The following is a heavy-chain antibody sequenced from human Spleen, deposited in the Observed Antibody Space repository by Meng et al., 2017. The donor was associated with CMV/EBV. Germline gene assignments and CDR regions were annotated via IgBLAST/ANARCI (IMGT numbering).Heavy chain of an antibody. CDR3: AKDLGGYGHDAFDI. J-gene: IGHJ3*02. CDR1: GFTFSTYD. Sequence: GESLKISCVASGFTFSTYDMHWVRQATGKRLEWVSGIGAAGDTYYPGSVKGRFTISRENAKNSLYLQMNSLRAGDTAVYYCAKDLGGYGHDAFDIWGQGTMVTVSS. CDR2: IGAAGDT. D-gene: IGHD5-12*01. V-gene: IGHV3-13*01.